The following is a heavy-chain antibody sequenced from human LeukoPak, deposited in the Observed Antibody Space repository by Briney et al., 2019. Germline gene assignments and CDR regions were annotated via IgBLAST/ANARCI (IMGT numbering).Heavy chain of an antibody. V-gene: IGHV1-69*13. CDR3: ARTNLDCKNGVCYDY. J-gene: IGHJ4*02. CDR2: IIPILGTA. CDR1: GGSFSSYA. D-gene: IGHD2-8*01. Sequence: ASVKVSCKASGGSFSSYAISWVRQAPGQGLEWIGGIIPILGTANYAQKFQGRVTITADESTSTAYMELSSLRSEDTAVYYCARTNLDCKNGVCYDYWGQGTPVTVSS.